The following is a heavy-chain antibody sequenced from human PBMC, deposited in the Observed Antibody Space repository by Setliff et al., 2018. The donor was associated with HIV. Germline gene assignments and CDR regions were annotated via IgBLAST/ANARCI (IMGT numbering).Heavy chain of an antibody. D-gene: IGHD1-26*01. CDR2: IYYSGST. J-gene: IGHJ6*03. Sequence: SETLSLTCTVSGGSISSGRYYWSWIRQPAGKGLEWIGYIYYSGSTNYNPSLKSRVTISVDTSKNQFSLKLSSVTAADTAVYYCARGGIVGATPYYYYYYYMDVWGKGTTVTVSS. V-gene: IGHV4-61*10. CDR1: GGSISSGRYY. CDR3: ARGGIVGATPYYYYYYYMDV.